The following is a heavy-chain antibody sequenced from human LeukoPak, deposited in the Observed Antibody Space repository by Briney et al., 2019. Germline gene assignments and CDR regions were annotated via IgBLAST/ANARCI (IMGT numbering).Heavy chain of an antibody. Sequence: GGSLRLSCAASGFTFSSNAMSWVRQAPGKGLEWVSAISGGDGTTFYADSVKGRFTISRDNSKNTLYLQMTSLRAEDTARYYCAKHPRLVRYFDSWGQGTLVTVSS. V-gene: IGHV3-23*01. CDR1: GFTFSSNA. CDR2: ISGGDGTT. J-gene: IGHJ4*02. D-gene: IGHD6-6*01. CDR3: AKHPRLVRYFDS.